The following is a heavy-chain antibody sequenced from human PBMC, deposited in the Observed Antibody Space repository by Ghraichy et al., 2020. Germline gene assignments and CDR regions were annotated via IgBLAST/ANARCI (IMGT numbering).Heavy chain of an antibody. V-gene: IGHV1-8*01. CDR1: GYTFTSYD. CDR3: ARTLWLEAGGGMDV. Sequence: GESLNISCKASGYTFTSYDINWVRQATGQGLEWMGWMNPNSGNTGYAQKFQGRVTMTRNTSISTAYMELSSLRSEDTAVYYCARTLWLEAGGGMDVWGQGTTVTVSS. CDR2: MNPNSGNT. J-gene: IGHJ6*02. D-gene: IGHD2-21*01.